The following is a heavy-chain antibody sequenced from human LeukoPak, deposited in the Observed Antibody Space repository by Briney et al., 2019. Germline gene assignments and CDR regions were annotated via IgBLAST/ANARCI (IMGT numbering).Heavy chain of an antibody. J-gene: IGHJ4*02. Sequence: ASVKVSCKASGYTFSGHYMHWVRQAPGQGLEWMGWINPNSGGTNYAQKFQGRVTMTRDTSISTAYMELSRLRSDDTAAYYCARVWQCSNGVCPDVFDNWGQGTLVTVSS. CDR1: GYTFSGHY. D-gene: IGHD2-8*01. V-gene: IGHV1-2*02. CDR3: ARVWQCSNGVCPDVFDN. CDR2: INPNSGGT.